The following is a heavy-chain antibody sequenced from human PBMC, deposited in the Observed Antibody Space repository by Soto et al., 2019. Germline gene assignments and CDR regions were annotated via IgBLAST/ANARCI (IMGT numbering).Heavy chain of an antibody. CDR1: GFTCRSYA. CDR3: AKDRAPYSSSWYVDY. CDR2: ISGSGGST. J-gene: IGHJ4*02. D-gene: IGHD6-13*01. V-gene: IGHV3-23*01. Sequence: GGSHRLSSAASGFTCRSYAMSWVRQAPGKGLEWVSAISGSGGSTYYADSVKGRFTISRDNSKNTLYLQMNSLRAEDTAVYYCAKDRAPYSSSWYVDYWGQGTLVTVSS.